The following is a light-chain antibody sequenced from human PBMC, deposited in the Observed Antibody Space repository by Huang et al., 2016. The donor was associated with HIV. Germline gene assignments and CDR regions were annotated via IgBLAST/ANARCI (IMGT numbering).Light chain of an antibody. Sequence: IQLTQSPSSLSASVGDRVTISCRASQGISSYLAWYQQKPGKAPKLLIYAASTLQSGGPSRLSGSGSGTDFTLTITSLQPEDFATYYCQQLNGYPLTFGGGTKVEIK. CDR2: AAS. V-gene: IGKV1-9*01. CDR1: QGISSY. J-gene: IGKJ4*01. CDR3: QQLNGYPLT.